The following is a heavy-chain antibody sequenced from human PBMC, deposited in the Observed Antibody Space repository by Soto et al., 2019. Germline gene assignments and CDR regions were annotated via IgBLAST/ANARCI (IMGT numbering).Heavy chain of an antibody. CDR2: ISNDGSTT. V-gene: IGHV3-23*01. Sequence: EVQLLESGGGLVQPGGSLRLSCAASGFTLSSNSMAWVRQAPGKRLQWVSGISNDGSTTFYADSVRGRFTISRDTSTNTLYLQMDSLRVEDPAVYFCAKWSGFGDAWGQGTLVTVSS. CDR3: AKWSGFGDA. D-gene: IGHD3-10*01. CDR1: GFTLSSNS. J-gene: IGHJ5*02.